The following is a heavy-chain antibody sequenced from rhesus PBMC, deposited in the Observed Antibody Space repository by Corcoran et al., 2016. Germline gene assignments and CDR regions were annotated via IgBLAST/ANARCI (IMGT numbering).Heavy chain of an antibody. CDR3: ESESTNYAHFDY. CDR1: GGSISSSY. CDR2: IYGSGSST. Sequence: QLQLQESGPGLVKPSETLSVTCAVSGGSISSSYWSWIRQAPGKGLEWIGYIYGSGSSTNYNPSLKSRVTLSVDTAKNQLSLTLSSVTAADTAVYYCESESTNYAHFDYWGQGVLVTVSS. V-gene: IGHV4-169*02. D-gene: IGHD2-39*01. J-gene: IGHJ4*01.